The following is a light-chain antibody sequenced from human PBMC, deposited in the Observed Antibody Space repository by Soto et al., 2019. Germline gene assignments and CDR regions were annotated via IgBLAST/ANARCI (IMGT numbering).Light chain of an antibody. CDR3: GTWDSDLSAEV. CDR2: EVS. CDR1: SSDIGGYNY. V-gene: IGLV2-8*01. J-gene: IGLJ3*02. Sequence: QSALTQPPSASGSPGQSVTISCTGTSSDIGGYNYVSWYQQHPGKAPKLIIYEVSKRPSGVPDRFSGSKSGNTASLTVSGLQAEDEADYYCGTWDSDLSAEVFGGGTKLTVL.